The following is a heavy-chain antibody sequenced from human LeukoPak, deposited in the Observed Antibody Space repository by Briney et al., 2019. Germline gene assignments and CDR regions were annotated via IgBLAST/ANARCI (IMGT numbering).Heavy chain of an antibody. D-gene: IGHD2-2*01. CDR1: GFTFSSYA. Sequence: PGGSLRLSCAASGFTFSSYAMSWVRQAPGKGLEWVSAISGSGGSTYYADSVKGRFTISRDNSKNTLYLQMNSLRAEDTAVYYCAKAVWIVVVPAAVDYWGQGTLVTVSS. CDR3: AKAVWIVVVPAAVDY. CDR2: ISGSGGST. V-gene: IGHV3-23*01. J-gene: IGHJ4*02.